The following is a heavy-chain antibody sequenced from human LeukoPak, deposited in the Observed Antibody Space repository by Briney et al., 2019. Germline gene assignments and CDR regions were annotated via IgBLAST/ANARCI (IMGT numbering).Heavy chain of an antibody. CDR1: GGSFSSYY. V-gene: IGHV4-34*01. D-gene: IGHD3-10*01. J-gene: IGHJ4*02. CDR2: INHSGST. CDR3: ARFQFYGSGSSFDY. Sequence: PSETLSLTCVVDGGSFSSYYWSWIRQPPGKGLEWIGEINHSGSTNYNPSLKSGVTISVDTSKTQFSLKRSSVTAADTAVYYCARFQFYGSGSSFDYWGQGTLVTVSS.